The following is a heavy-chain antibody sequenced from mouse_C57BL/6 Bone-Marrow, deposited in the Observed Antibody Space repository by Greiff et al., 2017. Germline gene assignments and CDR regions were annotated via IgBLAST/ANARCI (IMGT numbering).Heavy chain of an antibody. V-gene: IGHV3-6*01. D-gene: IGHD2-5*01. J-gene: IGHJ2*01. CDR1: GYSITSGYY. Sequence: EVKVEESGPGLVKPSQSLSLTCSVTGYSITSGYYWNWIRQFPGNKLEWMGYISYDGSNNYNPSLKNRISITRDTSKNQLFLKLNSVTTEDPATYYCAREGAYYSNYDYWGQGTTLTVSS. CDR2: ISYDGSN. CDR3: AREGAYYSNYDY.